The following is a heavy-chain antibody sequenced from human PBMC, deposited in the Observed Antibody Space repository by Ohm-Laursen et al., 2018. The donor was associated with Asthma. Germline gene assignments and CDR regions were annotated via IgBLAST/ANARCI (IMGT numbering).Heavy chain of an antibody. CDR2: ISYDGSNK. CDR3: AKDRESSSGWYFQH. J-gene: IGHJ1*01. D-gene: IGHD6-19*01. CDR1: GFTFSSYG. V-gene: IGHV3-30*18. Sequence: RSLRLSCAASGFTFSSYGMHWVRQAPGKGLEWVAVISYDGSNKYYADSVQGRFTISRDNSKNTLYLQMNSLRAEDTAVYYCAKDRESSSGWYFQHWGQGTLVTVSS.